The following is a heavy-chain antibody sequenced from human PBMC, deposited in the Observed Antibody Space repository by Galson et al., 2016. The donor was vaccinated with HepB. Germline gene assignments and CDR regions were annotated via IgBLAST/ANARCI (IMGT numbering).Heavy chain of an antibody. D-gene: IGHD4-17*01. CDR3: ARDNGDYGGPNYYDP. CDR1: GITLGRLS. V-gene: IGHV1-69*13. J-gene: IGHJ5*02. Sequence: SVKVSCKASGITLGRLSVTWVRQAPGQGLEWMGTSIPFFGTSNYAQRFQGRVAMTADESTTTVYMELSSLRSDDTAVYYCARDNGDYGGPNYYDPWGQGTLVTVSS. CDR2: SIPFFGTS.